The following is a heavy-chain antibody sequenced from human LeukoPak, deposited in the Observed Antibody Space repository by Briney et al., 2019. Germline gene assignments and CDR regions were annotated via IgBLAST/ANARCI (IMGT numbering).Heavy chain of an antibody. CDR1: GGTFSSYA. D-gene: IGHD2-2*01. CDR2: IIPIFGTA. Sequence: ASVKVSCKAFGGTFSSYAISWVRQAPGQGLEWMGGIIPIFGTANYAQKFQGRVTITADESTSTAYMELSSLRSEDTAVYYCARSPRGYQLPHKYWGQGTLVTVSS. CDR3: ARSPRGYQLPHKY. J-gene: IGHJ4*02. V-gene: IGHV1-69*13.